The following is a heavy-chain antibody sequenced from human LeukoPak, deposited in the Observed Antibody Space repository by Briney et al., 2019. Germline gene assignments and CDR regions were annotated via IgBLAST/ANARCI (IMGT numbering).Heavy chain of an antibody. J-gene: IGHJ4*02. V-gene: IGHV3-23*01. CDR3: ARDPSQTGGYDSNFDY. Sequence: GGSLRLSCAASGFTFSSYAMSWVRQAPGKGLEWVSAISGSGGSTYYADSVKGRFTISRDNAKNSLYLQMNSLRAEDTAVYYCARDPSQTGGYDSNFDYWGQGTLVTVSS. D-gene: IGHD5-12*01. CDR1: GFTFSSYA. CDR2: ISGSGGST.